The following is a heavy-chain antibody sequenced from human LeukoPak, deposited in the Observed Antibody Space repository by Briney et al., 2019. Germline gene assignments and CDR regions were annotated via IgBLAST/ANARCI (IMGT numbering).Heavy chain of an antibody. CDR3: ARGGLGSAFDI. CDR2: IYSGGTT. D-gene: IGHD6-19*01. Sequence: GGSLRLSCVASGFTVSSNYMSWVRQAPGKGLEWVSVIYSGGTTYYADSVKGRFTISRDNSKNTLYVQMNSLRAEDTAVYYCARGGLGSAFDIWGQGTVVTVSS. J-gene: IGHJ3*02. V-gene: IGHV3-53*01. CDR1: GFTVSSNY.